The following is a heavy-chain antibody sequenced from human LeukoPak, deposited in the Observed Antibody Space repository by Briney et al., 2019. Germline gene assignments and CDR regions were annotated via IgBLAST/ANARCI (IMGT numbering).Heavy chain of an antibody. CDR1: GGSVSTTSYY. Sequence: SETLSLTCTVSGGSVSTTSYYWSWIRQPPTKGLEWIGYIYYSGSTNYNPSLKSRVTVSVDTSKNQFSLKLSSVTAADTAVYYCARGPRWLPYFDYWGQGTPVTVSS. V-gene: IGHV4-61*01. J-gene: IGHJ4*02. CDR2: IYYSGST. CDR3: ARGPRWLPYFDY. D-gene: IGHD5-24*01.